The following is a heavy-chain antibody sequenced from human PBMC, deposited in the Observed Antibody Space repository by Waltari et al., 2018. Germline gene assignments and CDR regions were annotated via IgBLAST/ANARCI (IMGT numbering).Heavy chain of an antibody. Sequence: EVQVVESGGGLVQPEGSLRLSCTASGFTFSNYEMIWVRQAPGKGLEVISYIEHTGSTVYYADSVRGRFTISRDNSKNSMYLQMNSLRAEDTAIYYCARPSTEYHYYYYYMDVWGKGTTVTVS. V-gene: IGHV3-48*03. CDR3: ARPSTEYHYYYYYMDV. CDR1: GFTFSNYE. CDR2: IEHTGSTV. D-gene: IGHD2-2*02. J-gene: IGHJ6*03.